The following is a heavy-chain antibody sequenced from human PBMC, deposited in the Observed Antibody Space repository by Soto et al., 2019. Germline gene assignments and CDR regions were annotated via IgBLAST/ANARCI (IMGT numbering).Heavy chain of an antibody. CDR1: GFTFSTNN. J-gene: IGHJ4*02. CDR3: ARGDCTDGVCYTVPFDY. Sequence: GGSLRLSCAASGFTFSTNNMNWVRQAPGKGLEWVSSISGSSTYIYYADSVKGRFTISRDNAKNSLYLKMNSLRAEDTAIYYCARGDCTDGVCYTVPFDYWGQGTLVTVSS. V-gene: IGHV3-21*01. D-gene: IGHD2-8*01. CDR2: ISGSSTYI.